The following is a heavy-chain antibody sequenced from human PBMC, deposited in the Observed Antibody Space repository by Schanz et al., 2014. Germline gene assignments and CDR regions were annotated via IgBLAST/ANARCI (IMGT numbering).Heavy chain of an antibody. CDR1: GGTFSSYT. CDR3: ARGPLGTSP. CDR2: IIPVLAIA. Sequence: QVQLVQSGAEVKKPGSSVKVSCTASGGTFSSYTISWIRQAPGQGLEWMGRIIPVLAIADYAQKFQGRVTIPASKSTSTASMELSSLKSEDTAVYYCARGPLGTSPWGQGTLVTVSS. V-gene: IGHV1-69*02. J-gene: IGHJ5*02. D-gene: IGHD5-12*01.